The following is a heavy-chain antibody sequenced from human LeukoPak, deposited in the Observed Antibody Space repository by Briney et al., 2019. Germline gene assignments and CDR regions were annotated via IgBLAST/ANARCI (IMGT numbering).Heavy chain of an antibody. V-gene: IGHV3-21*01. CDR1: GFTFSSYN. CDR3: ARDLFSYGANQDDY. D-gene: IGHD5-18*01. Sequence: GGSLRLSCAASGFTFSSYNMNWVRQAPGKGLEWVSSISGNSSYIYYADSVKGRFTISRDSAKNSLYLQMNSLRAEDTAVYYCARDLFSYGANQDDYWGQGTLVTVSS. CDR2: ISGNSSYI. J-gene: IGHJ4*02.